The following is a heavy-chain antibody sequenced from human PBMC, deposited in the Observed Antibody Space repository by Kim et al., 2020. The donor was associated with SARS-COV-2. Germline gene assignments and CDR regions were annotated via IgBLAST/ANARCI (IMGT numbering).Heavy chain of an antibody. CDR2: ISPDGSVT. J-gene: IGHJ6*02. D-gene: IGHD1-1*01. V-gene: IGHV3-74*01. Sequence: GGSLRLSCAASGFSFSSYRINWVRQPPGKGLEWVSRISPDGSVTHYADSVKGRLTMSRDSAENTLYLQMNSLSAEDMAVYYCARGMFRYSFDVWGQGTTVSVSS. CDR3: ARGMFRYSFDV. CDR1: GFSFSSYR.